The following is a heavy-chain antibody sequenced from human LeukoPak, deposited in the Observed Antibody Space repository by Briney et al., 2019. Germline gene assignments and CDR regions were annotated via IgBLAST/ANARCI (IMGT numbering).Heavy chain of an antibody. CDR2: ISSSSSYI. CDR1: GFTFSSYS. V-gene: IGHV3-21*04. J-gene: IGHJ4*02. Sequence: GGSLRLSCAASGFTFSSYSMNWVRQAPGKGLEWVSSISSSSSYIYYADSVKGRFTISRDNAKNSLYLQMNSLRAEDTAVYYCTTVLFYGDRRFDYWGQGTLVTVSS. D-gene: IGHD4-17*01. CDR3: TTVLFYGDRRFDY.